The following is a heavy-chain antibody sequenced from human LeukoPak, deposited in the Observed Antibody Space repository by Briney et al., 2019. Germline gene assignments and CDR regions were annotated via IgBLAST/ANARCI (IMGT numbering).Heavy chain of an antibody. CDR2: IDPSDSYT. V-gene: IGHV5-10-1*01. Sequence: GESLKISCKVSGYSFTTYWITWVRQMPGKGLEWMGRIDPSDSYTNYSPSFQGHVTISADKSISTAYLQWSSLKASDTAMYYCARTARSGRAYDAFNIWGQGTMVTVSS. CDR1: GYSFTTYW. D-gene: IGHD1-26*01. J-gene: IGHJ3*02. CDR3: ARTARSGRAYDAFNI.